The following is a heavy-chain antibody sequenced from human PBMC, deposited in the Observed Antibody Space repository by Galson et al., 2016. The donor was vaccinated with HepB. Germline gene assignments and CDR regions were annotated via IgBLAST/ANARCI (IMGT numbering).Heavy chain of an antibody. CDR1: GYTLTSYA. Sequence: GYTLTSYATHWVRQAPGQRLEWMGWINAGKGNTKYSQKFQGRVTITRDTSASTAYMELSSLRSEDTAVYYCARDPGGSKTRFDYWGQGALVTVSS. D-gene: IGHD1-26*01. CDR2: INAGKGNT. V-gene: IGHV1-3*01. J-gene: IGHJ4*02. CDR3: ARDPGGSKTRFDY.